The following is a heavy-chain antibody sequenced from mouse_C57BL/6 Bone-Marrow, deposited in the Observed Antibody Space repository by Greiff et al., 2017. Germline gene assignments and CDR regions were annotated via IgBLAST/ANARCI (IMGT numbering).Heavy chain of an antibody. Sequence: QVQLQQPGTELVKPGASVKLSCKASGYTFTSYWMHWVKQRPGQGLEWIGNINPSNGGTNYNEKFKSKATLTVDKSSSTAYMQRSSLTSEDSAVYYCAVTMVTTDYAMDYWGQGTSVTVSS. V-gene: IGHV1-53*01. D-gene: IGHD2-2*01. CDR3: AVTMVTTDYAMDY. CDR2: INPSNGGT. CDR1: GYTFTSYW. J-gene: IGHJ4*01.